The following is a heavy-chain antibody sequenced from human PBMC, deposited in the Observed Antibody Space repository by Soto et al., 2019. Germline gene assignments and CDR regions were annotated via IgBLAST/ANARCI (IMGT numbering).Heavy chain of an antibody. V-gene: IGHV4-34*04. CDR1: GGSLSGYY. CDR2: INHSGST. Sequence: SESLSLTCSVDGGSLSGYYWSWIRQPPGKGLEWIREINHSGSTNNIPSLNSRDTRSVDTSKNQFSLKLSYVTAADTAVHYCARDKYYDSSGYFRYWGQGTLVTVSS. D-gene: IGHD3-22*01. CDR3: ARDKYYDSSGYFRY. J-gene: IGHJ4*02.